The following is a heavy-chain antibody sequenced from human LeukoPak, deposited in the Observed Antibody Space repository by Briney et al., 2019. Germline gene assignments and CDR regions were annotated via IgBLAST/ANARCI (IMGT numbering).Heavy chain of an antibody. D-gene: IGHD3-16*02. CDR3: ARDDYVWGSYRYTIANAFDI. CDR1: GFTFSSYA. Sequence: PGGSLRLSCAASGFTFSSYAMHWVRQAPGKGLEWVAVIWYDGSNKYYADSVKGRFTISRDNSKNTLYLQMNSLRAEDTAVYYCARDDYVWGSYRYTIANAFDIWGQETMVTVSS. CDR2: IWYDGSNK. J-gene: IGHJ3*02. V-gene: IGHV3-33*08.